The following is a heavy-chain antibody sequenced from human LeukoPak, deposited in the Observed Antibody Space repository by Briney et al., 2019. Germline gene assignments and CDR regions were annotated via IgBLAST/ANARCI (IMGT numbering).Heavy chain of an antibody. V-gene: IGHV3-30-3*01. CDR2: ISYDGSNK. D-gene: IGHD1-26*01. J-gene: IGHJ4*02. Sequence: GGSLRLSCAASGFTFSSYAMRWVRQAPGKGLEWVAVISYDGSNKYYADSVKGRFTISRDNSKNTLYLQMNSLRAEDTAVYYCARSEGATTFGYWGQGTLVTVSS. CDR1: GFTFSSYA. CDR3: ARSEGATTFGY.